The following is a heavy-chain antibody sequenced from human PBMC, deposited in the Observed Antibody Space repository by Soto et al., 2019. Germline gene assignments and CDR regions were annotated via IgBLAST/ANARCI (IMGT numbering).Heavy chain of an antibody. V-gene: IGHV3-30-3*01. CDR3: ARDGPSILGELRAYFDY. Sequence: PGGSLRLSCAASGFTFSSYAMHWVRQAPGKGLEWVAVISYDGSNKYYADSVKGRFTISRDNSKNTLYLQMNSLRAEDTAVYYCARDGPSILGELRAYFDYWGQGTLVTVSS. CDR1: GFTFSSYA. D-gene: IGHD1-26*01. J-gene: IGHJ4*02. CDR2: ISYDGSNK.